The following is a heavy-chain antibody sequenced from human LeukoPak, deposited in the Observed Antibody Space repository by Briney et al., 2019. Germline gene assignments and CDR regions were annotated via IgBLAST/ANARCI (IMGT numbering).Heavy chain of an antibody. Sequence: GGSLRLSCAASGFTFSSYSMTWVRQAPGKGLEWVSSISSSSSYIYYADSVKGRFTISRDNAKNSLYLQMNSLRAEDTAVYYCARVGYSSGWYNAFDIWGQGTMVTVSS. D-gene: IGHD6-19*01. CDR1: GFTFSSYS. J-gene: IGHJ3*02. V-gene: IGHV3-21*01. CDR3: ARVGYSSGWYNAFDI. CDR2: ISSSSSYI.